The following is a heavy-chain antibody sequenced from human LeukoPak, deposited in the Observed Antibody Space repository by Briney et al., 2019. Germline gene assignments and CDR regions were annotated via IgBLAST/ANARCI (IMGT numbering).Heavy chain of an antibody. J-gene: IGHJ4*02. Sequence: PGGSLRLSCAASGFTFSTYTMNWVRQAPGKGLEWVSFISSTSSYIYYVDSVKGRFTISRDNAKNSLYLQMNSLRAEDTAVYYCARDPNYGSGYYFDYWGQGTLATVSS. CDR1: GFTFSTYT. D-gene: IGHD3-10*01. CDR2: ISSTSSYI. V-gene: IGHV3-21*01. CDR3: ARDPNYGSGYYFDY.